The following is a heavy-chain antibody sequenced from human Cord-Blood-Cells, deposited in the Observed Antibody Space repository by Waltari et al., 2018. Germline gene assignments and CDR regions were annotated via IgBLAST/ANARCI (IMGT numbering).Heavy chain of an antibody. CDR1: GFTFSSYW. D-gene: IGHD4-17*01. J-gene: IGHJ4*02. CDR2: IKQDGSEK. Sequence: EVQLVESGGGLVQPGGSLRLSCAASGFTFSSYWMSWVRQAPGKGLEWVANIKQDGSEKYYVESVKGRFTNSRDNAKNSLYLQMNSLRAEDTAVYYCARDHDYGDYYVDYWGQGTLVTVSS. CDR3: ARDHDYGDYYVDY. V-gene: IGHV3-7*01.